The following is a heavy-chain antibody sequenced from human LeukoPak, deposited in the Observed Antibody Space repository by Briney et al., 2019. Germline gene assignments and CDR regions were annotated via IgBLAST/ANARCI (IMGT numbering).Heavy chain of an antibody. J-gene: IGHJ5*02. CDR2: IYTSGST. CDR1: GGSISSYY. V-gene: IGHV4-4*07. Sequence: SEPLSLTCTVSGGSISSYYWSWLRQPAGKGLEWLGRIYTSGSTNYNPSLKSRVTMSVDTSKNQFSLKLSSVTAADTAVYYCARESTDYGDYEGSGWFDPWGQGTLVTVSS. CDR3: ARESTDYGDYEGSGWFDP. D-gene: IGHD4-17*01.